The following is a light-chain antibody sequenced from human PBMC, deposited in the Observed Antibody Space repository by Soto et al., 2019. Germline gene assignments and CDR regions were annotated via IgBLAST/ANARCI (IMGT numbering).Light chain of an antibody. CDR1: QSVRSSY. J-gene: IGKJ4*01. CDR2: GVS. V-gene: IGKV3-20*01. CDR3: QQYGNSTLT. Sequence: EIVLTQSPGTLSLSPGERATLSCRASQSVRSSYFAWYQKKPGQAPRLLIFGVSSRATGIPDRFSATGSGTDFNLTISRLETEDFALYLCQQYGNSTLTFGGGTKVDIK.